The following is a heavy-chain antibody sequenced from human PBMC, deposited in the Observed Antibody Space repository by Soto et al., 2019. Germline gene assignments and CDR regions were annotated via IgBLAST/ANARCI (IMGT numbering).Heavy chain of an antibody. V-gene: IGHV3-30-3*01. CDR2: ISKGGSNL. J-gene: IGHJ4*02. CDR3: AREVEYTSAFGISSPFDY. Sequence: GGSLRLSCAASGFTLSSYAIHWVRQAPGKGLEWVTVISKGGSNLYFADSVKGRFTISRDNSKNTLYLQMSSLRSEDTAVYYCAREVEYTSAFGISSPFDYWGQGTLVTVSS. CDR1: GFTLSSYA. D-gene: IGHD6-19*01.